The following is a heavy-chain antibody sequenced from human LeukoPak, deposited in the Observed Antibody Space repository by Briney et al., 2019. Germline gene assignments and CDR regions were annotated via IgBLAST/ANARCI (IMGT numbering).Heavy chain of an antibody. J-gene: IGHJ4*02. CDR2: ISDNSGNT. CDR3: VSGSGSYLGFIDY. CDR1: GFTFSSFA. D-gene: IGHD1-26*01. V-gene: IGHV3-23*01. Sequence: PGGSLRLSCAASGFTFSSFAMSWVRQAPGQGLEWVSAISDNSGNTYYADSVKGRFTISRDNSKNTLYLQMNSLRAEDTAVYYCVSGSGSYLGFIDYWGQGTLVTVSS.